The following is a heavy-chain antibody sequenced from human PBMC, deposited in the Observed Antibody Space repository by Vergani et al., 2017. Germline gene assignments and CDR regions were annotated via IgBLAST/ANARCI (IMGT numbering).Heavy chain of an antibody. J-gene: IGHJ6*02. Sequence: QVQLQESGPGLVKPSETLSLTCTVSGGSISSYYLSWIRQPPGKGLEWIGYIYYRGSTNYNPTLKSRVTISVDTSKNQFSLKLSSVTAADTAVYYCARVGRVVSWSQGTTVTVSS. V-gene: IGHV4-59*01. CDR1: GGSISSYY. CDR2: IYYRGST. CDR3: ARVGRVVS. D-gene: IGHD2-8*02.